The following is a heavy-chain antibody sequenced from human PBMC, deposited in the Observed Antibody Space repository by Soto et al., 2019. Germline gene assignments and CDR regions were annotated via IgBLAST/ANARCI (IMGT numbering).Heavy chain of an antibody. CDR2: ISSSSSTI. J-gene: IGHJ4*02. V-gene: IGHV3-48*04. CDR3: ASDYYDLSGYSADFDY. D-gene: IGHD3-22*01. Sequence: EVQLVESGGGLVQPGGSLRLSCAASGFTFSSYSMNWVRQAPGKGLEWVSYISSSSSTIYYADSVKGRFTISRDNAKNSLYLQMNSLRAEDTAVYYCASDYYDLSGYSADFDYWGQGTLVTVSS. CDR1: GFTFSSYS.